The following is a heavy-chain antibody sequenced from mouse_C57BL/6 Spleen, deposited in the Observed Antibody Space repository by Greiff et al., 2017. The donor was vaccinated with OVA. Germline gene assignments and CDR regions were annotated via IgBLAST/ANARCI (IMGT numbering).Heavy chain of an antibody. Sequence: QVQLKESGAELAKPGASVKLSCKASGYTFTSYWMHWVKQRPGQGLEWIGYINPSSGYTKYNQKFKDKATLTADKSSSTAYMQLSSLTYEDSAVYYCATYDYDADYYAMDYWGQGTSVTVSS. V-gene: IGHV1-7*01. CDR3: ATYDYDADYYAMDY. D-gene: IGHD2-4*01. J-gene: IGHJ4*01. CDR1: GYTFTSYW. CDR2: INPSSGYT.